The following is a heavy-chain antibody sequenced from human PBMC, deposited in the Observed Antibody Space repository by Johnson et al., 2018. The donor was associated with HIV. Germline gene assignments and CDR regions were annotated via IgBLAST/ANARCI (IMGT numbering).Heavy chain of an antibody. D-gene: IGHD1-1*01. CDR1: GFTFSTYG. J-gene: IGHJ3*02. V-gene: IGHV3-30*03. CDR3: ARGYNWNDVSI. CDR2: ISYDGNKT. Sequence: QVQLVESGGGVVQPGRSLRLSCAASGFTFSTYGMHWVRQAPGKGLEWVAVISYDGNKTYYADSLRGLTISRDNSKNTLYLQLSSLRSEDTAVYYWARGYNWNDVSIWGQGTMVTVSS.